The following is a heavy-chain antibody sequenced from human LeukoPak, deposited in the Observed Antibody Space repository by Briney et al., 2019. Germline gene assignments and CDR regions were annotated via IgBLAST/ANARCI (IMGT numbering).Heavy chain of an antibody. CDR1: GYTLSMYG. CDR2: ISAYNGHT. Sequence: ASVRVSCKASGYTLSMYGVTWVRRAPGQGLEWMGWISAYNGHTNYAQNLKGRVTMTTDTSTSTAYLEVRSLMFDDTAMYYCARAGSSDWLPLNFDYWGQGTLVTVSS. V-gene: IGHV1-18*01. D-gene: IGHD3-10*01. CDR3: ARAGSSDWLPLNFDY. J-gene: IGHJ4*02.